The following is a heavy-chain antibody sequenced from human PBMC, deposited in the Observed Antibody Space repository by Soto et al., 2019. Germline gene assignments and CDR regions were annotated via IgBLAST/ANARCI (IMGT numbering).Heavy chain of an antibody. V-gene: IGHV4-39*01. CDR2: IYYSGST. CDR1: GGSIRSSSYY. D-gene: IGHD6-13*01. Sequence: QLQLQESGPGLVKPSETLSLTCTVSGGSIRSSSYYWGWIRQPPGKGLEWIGSIYYSGSTYYNPSLKSRVTMSVDTSKNQFALKLSSVTAADTAVYYCAGTASPSSGWYFLGYWGQGTLVTVSS. CDR3: AGTASPSSGWYFLGY. J-gene: IGHJ4*02.